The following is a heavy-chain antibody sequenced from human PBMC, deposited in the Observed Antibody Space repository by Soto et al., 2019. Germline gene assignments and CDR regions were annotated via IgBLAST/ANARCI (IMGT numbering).Heavy chain of an antibody. V-gene: IGHV4-34*01. CDR2: INHSGST. CDR3: ARDRGIAVAREYYFDY. D-gene: IGHD6-19*01. CDR1: GGSFSGYY. Sequence: PSETLSLTCAVYGGSFSGYYWSWIRQPPGKGLEWIGEINHSGSTNYNPSLKSRVTISVDTSKNQFSLKLSSVTAADTAVYYCARDRGIAVAREYYFDYWGQGTLVTVSS. J-gene: IGHJ4*02.